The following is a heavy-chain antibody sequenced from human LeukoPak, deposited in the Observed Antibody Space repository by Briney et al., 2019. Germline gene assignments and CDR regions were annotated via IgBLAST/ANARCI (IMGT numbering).Heavy chain of an antibody. CDR2: IDWDDDK. CDR1: GFSLSTSRLS. D-gene: IGHD6-13*01. J-gene: IGHJ3*02. V-gene: IGHV2-70*11. CDR3: ARIRHTSSWYDAFDI. Sequence: GPTLVNPTQTLTLTCTVSGFSLSTSRLSLSWIRQHPLQAQKWLARIDWDDDKYYSTSLKTRLTISKDTSKNQVVLTMTNMDPVDTATYYCARIRHTSSWYDAFDIWGQGTMVTVSS.